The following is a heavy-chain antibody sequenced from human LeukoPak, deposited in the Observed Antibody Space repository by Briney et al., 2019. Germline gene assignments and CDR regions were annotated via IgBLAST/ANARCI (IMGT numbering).Heavy chain of an antibody. CDR3: ARGTSSSWYRWFDY. CDR2: IYYSGST. J-gene: IGHJ4*02. V-gene: IGHV4-39*01. Sequence: SPETLCLTCTVSGGSISSSSYYWGWIRQPPGKGLEWIGSIYYSGSTYYNPSLKSRVTISVDTPKNQFSLKLSSVTAAGTAVYYCARGTSSSWYRWFDYWGQGTLVTVSS. D-gene: IGHD6-13*01. CDR1: GGSISSSSYY.